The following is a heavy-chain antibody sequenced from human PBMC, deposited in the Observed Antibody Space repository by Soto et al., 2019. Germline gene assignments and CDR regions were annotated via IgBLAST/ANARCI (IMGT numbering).Heavy chain of an antibody. D-gene: IGHD3-10*01. CDR1: GYTFTSYD. CDR2: MNPNSNNT. V-gene: IGHV1-8*01. CDR3: AGERGGGYFDY. Sequence: QVQLVQSGAEVKKPGASVKVSCKASGYTFTSYDINWVRQATGQGLEWMGWMNPNSNNTGYAQKFQGRLTMTRNTPLSTAYRELSSLRSGATAVYYWAGERGGGYFDYWGQGTLVTVSS. J-gene: IGHJ4*02.